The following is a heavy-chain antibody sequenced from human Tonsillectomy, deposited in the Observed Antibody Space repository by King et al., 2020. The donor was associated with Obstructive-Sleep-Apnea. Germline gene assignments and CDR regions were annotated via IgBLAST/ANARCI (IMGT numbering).Heavy chain of an antibody. V-gene: IGHV4-4*02. Sequence: VQLQESGPGLVKPSGTLSLTCAVSGGSISSTNWWSWVRQPPGKGLRWIGEIHHSGSTNYNPCLKSRVTISVDKSKNQFSLKVTSVTAADTAVYYCARVTWRPYYYGMDVWSQGTTVTVSS. CDR1: GGSISSTNW. CDR3: ARVTWRPYYYGMDV. CDR2: IHHSGST. D-gene: IGHD5-24*01. J-gene: IGHJ6*02.